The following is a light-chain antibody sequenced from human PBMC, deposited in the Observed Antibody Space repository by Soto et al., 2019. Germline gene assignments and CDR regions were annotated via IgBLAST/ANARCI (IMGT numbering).Light chain of an antibody. CDR2: QAS. Sequence: IHMTQSPSTLSASVGDRVTIACRASQSTSSYLAWYQQKPGKAPKLLIYQASSLENGVPSSFSGSGSGTEFSLTIRSLQQDDFANYYCQQYSSHSTFGQGTKVDIK. V-gene: IGKV1-5*03. CDR3: QQYSSHST. J-gene: IGKJ1*01. CDR1: QSTSSY.